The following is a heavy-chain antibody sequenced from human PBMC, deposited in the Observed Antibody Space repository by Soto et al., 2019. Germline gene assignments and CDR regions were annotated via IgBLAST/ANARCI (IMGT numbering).Heavy chain of an antibody. CDR3: ARMRSEAFDM. V-gene: IGHV1-18*01. J-gene: IGHJ3*02. CDR2: ISAYNGNT. Sequence: QVQLVQSGAEVKKPGASVKVSCRASGYSFISYDISWVRQAPGQGLEWMAWISAYNGNTNHAQKFQGRVTMTTDTSTSTAYMEVRSLTSEDTAVYYCARMRSEAFDMWGQGTVVTVSS. CDR1: GYSFISYD.